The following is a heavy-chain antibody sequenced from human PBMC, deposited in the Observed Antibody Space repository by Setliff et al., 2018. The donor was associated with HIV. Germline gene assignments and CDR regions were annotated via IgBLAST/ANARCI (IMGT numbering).Heavy chain of an antibody. Sequence: ASVKVSCKPSGSTFSTYDINWVRQATGQGLEWMGWMNPNSGNTGYAQKFQGRVTMTRNTSISTAYLELSSLRSDDTAVYYCASSWSRIRYYGMDVWGQGTTVTVSS. D-gene: IGHD6-13*01. J-gene: IGHJ6*02. V-gene: IGHV1-8*01. CDR3: ASSWSRIRYYGMDV. CDR2: MNPNSGNT. CDR1: GSTFSTYD.